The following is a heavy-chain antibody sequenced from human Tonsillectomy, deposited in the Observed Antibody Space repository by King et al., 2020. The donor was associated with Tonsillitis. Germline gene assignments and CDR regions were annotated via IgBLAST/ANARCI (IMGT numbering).Heavy chain of an antibody. CDR2: IYYSGNT. CDR3: ARERNYCTISICYFMDY. V-gene: IGHV4-31*03. D-gene: IGHD2-2*01. J-gene: IGHJ4*02. Sequence: VQLQESGPGLVKPSQTLSLTCTVSGGSISSGDFYWSWVRQHPGEDLEWIGYIYYSGNTFYNPSLKSRLTMSVDTSKNQFSLKLSSVTAADTAVYYCARERNYCTISICYFMDYWGQGTLVTVSS. CDR1: GGSISSGDFY.